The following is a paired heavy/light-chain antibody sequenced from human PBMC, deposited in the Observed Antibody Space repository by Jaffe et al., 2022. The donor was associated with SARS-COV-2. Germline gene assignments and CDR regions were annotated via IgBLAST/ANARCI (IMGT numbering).Light chain of an antibody. J-gene: IGLJ3*02. V-gene: IGLV6-57*02. CDR1: SGSIASNY. CDR3: QSYDSSNWV. CDR2: EDN. Sequence: NFMLTQPHSVSESPGKTVTISCTGSSGSIASNYVQWYQQRPGSAPTTVIYEDNQRPSGVPDRFSGSIDSSSNSASLTISGLKTEDEADYYCQSYDSSNWVFGGGTKLTVL.
Heavy chain of an antibody. D-gene: IGHD6-13*01. CDR2: ISSSSSYI. V-gene: IGHV3-21*01. CDR3: ARVGKGSSWKPYYYYYYMDV. CDR1: GFTFSSYS. Sequence: EVQLVESGGGLVKPGGSLRLSCAASGFTFSSYSMNWVRQAPGKGLEWVSSISSSSSYIYYADSVKGRFTISRDNAKNSLYLQMNSLRAEDTAVYYCARVGKGSSWKPYYYYYYMDVWGKGTTVTVSS. J-gene: IGHJ6*03.